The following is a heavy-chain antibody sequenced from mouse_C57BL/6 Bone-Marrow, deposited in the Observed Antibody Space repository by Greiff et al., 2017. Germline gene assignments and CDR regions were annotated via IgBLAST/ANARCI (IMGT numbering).Heavy chain of an antibody. CDR3: ARSGTLGRSWDY. CDR1: GSTFTSYW. CDR2: IYPTSGRT. J-gene: IGHJ2*01. V-gene: IGHV1-55*01. Sequence: QVQLQQPGAELVKPGASVKMSCTASGSTFTSYWIPWVKQRPGQGLEWIGDIYPTSGRTKYTEKFKSKAILTVDTSSNTAYMQLSSLTSEDSAVFYCARSGTLGRSWDYWGQGTTLTVSS. D-gene: IGHD4-1*01.